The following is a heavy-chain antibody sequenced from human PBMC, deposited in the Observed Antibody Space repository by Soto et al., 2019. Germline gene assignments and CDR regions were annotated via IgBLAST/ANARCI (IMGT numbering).Heavy chain of an antibody. CDR2: VSSTGST. J-gene: IGHJ5*02. D-gene: IGHD1-1*01. CDR1: GASITQYY. CDR3: ARGGGSPYHKNEFDR. V-gene: IGHV4-59*01. Sequence: PRTLSLTCTVSGASITQYYWNWIRQSPGKGLEGIVSVSSTGSTVYIPSLASRVTVSLDTSKNQVSLTLNSVTAADTAVYHCARGGGSPYHKNEFDRWGQGTLGTVS.